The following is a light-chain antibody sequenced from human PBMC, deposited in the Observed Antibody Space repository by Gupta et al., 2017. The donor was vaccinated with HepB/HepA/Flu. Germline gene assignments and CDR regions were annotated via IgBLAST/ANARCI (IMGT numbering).Light chain of an antibody. CDR2: DVY. CDR1: SNDY. CDR3: SSYTGSRSWV. Sequence: QSALTQPASVSGSPGQSITISCTGTSNDYVSWYQQHPGKAPKLIIYDVYDRPSGVSYRFSGSKSGNTASLAISGLQAEDEADYYCSSYTGSRSWVFGGGTKLTVL. V-gene: IGLV2-14*03. J-gene: IGLJ3*02.